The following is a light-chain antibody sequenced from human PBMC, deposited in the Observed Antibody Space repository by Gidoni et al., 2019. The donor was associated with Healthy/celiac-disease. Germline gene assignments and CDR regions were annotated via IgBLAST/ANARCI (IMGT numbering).Light chain of an antibody. J-gene: IGKJ1*01. CDR1: QSISSY. CDR2: AAS. Sequence: IQMTHSPSSLSASVGDRVTITCRASQSISSYLNGYQQKPGKAPKLLIYAASSLQSGGPSRFSGSGSGTDFTLTMSSLQPEDFATYYCQQSYSTWTFGQGTKVEIK. V-gene: IGKV1-39*01. CDR3: QQSYSTWT.